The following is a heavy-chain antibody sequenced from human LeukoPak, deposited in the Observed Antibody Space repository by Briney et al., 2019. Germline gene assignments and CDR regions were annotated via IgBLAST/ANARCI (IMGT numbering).Heavy chain of an antibody. CDR3: ARAFVGQTITTRRYYYYMDV. CDR2: ISYDGSNK. V-gene: IGHV3-30*03. J-gene: IGHJ6*03. Sequence: PGGSLRLSCAASGFTFSSYGMHWVRQAPGKGLEWVAVISYDGSNKYYADSVKGRFTISRDNSKNTLYLQMDSLRAEDTAVYYCARAFVGQTITTRRYYYYMDVWGKGTTVTVSS. D-gene: IGHD4-11*01. CDR1: GFTFSSYG.